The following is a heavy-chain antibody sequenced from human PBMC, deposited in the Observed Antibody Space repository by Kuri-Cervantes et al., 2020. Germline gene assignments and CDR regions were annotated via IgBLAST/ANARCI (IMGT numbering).Heavy chain of an antibody. CDR1: GYSFTNYG. CDR3: ARDRPPAAGRRDLSGGMDV. J-gene: IGHJ6*02. D-gene: IGHD6-13*01. CDR2: IIPIFGTA. V-gene: IGHV1-69*06. Sequence: SVKVSCKASGYSFTNYGVSWVRQAPGQGLEWMGGIIPIFGTANYAQKFQGRVTITADKSTSTAYMELSSLRSEDTAVYYCARDRPPAAGRRDLSGGMDVWGQGTTVTVSS.